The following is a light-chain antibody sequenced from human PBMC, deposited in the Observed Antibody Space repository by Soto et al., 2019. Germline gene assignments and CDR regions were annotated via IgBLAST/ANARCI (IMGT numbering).Light chain of an antibody. CDR1: QSVSSY. CDR3: QQYNNWPPIT. J-gene: IGKJ5*01. Sequence: EIVLTQSPATLSLSPGARATLSCRASQSVSSYLAWYQQKPGQAPRLLIYGASTRATGIPARFSGSGSGTEFTLTISSLQSEDSAVYYCQQYNNWPPITFGQGTRLEIK. V-gene: IGKV3-15*01. CDR2: GAS.